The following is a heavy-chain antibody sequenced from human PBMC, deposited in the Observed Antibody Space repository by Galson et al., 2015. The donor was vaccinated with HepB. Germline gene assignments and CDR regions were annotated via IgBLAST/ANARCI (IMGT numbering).Heavy chain of an antibody. J-gene: IGHJ3*02. Sequence: CAISGDSVSSYSAAWHWIRQSPSRGLEWLGRTYYRSTWYNDYAISVKSRITINADTSKNQFSLHLSFLTPGDTAVHYCARGHRCDDSFATRGQGTMVPVSS. CDR2: TYYRSTWYN. CDR3: ARGHRCDDSFAT. D-gene: IGHD3-16*02. V-gene: IGHV6-1*01. CDR1: GDSVSSYSAA.